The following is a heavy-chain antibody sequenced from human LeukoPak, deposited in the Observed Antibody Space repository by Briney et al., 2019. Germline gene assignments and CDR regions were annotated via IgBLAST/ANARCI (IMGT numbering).Heavy chain of an antibody. J-gene: IGHJ4*02. Sequence: SETLSLTCTVSGGSISRNYWNWIRQPPGKGLEWIGNIYYSETTNYNPSLKSRVSISVDTSKNLLSLKLSSVTAADTAVYYCARQRFLEWYFDYWGQGTLVTVSS. V-gene: IGHV4-59*08. CDR2: IYYSETT. D-gene: IGHD3-3*01. CDR3: ARQRFLEWYFDY. CDR1: GGSISRNY.